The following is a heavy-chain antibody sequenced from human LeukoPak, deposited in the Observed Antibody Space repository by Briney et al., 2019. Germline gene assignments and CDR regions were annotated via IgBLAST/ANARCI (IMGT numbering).Heavy chain of an antibody. V-gene: IGHV3-23*01. D-gene: IGHD3-10*01. CDR1: GFTFTDYA. J-gene: IGHJ4*02. Sequence: SGGSLRLSCVASGFTFTDYAMTWVRQPPGRRLEWVSTITTTVGDTHYADSVKGRFTASRDDSKGTLFLQMNSLRAEDTGVYYCAKRPYGSGGGHFDHWGQGTLAIVSS. CDR2: ITTTVGDT. CDR3: AKRPYGSGGGHFDH.